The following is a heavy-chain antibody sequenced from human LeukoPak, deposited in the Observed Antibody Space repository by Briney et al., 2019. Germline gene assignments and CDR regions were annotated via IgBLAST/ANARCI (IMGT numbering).Heavy chain of an antibody. J-gene: IGHJ4*02. Sequence: ASVTVSCKASGYNFPGYDIHWVRQAPGQGFAWMGWINPNNGDTNYAQKFQGRVTMTRDTSVSTAFMELSTLKSDDAAVYYRARGIPSFSLFGMVIYWGQGTLLTVSS. CDR3: ARGIPSFSLFGMVIY. CDR1: GYNFPGYD. D-gene: IGHD3-3*01. CDR2: INPNNGDT. V-gene: IGHV1-2*02.